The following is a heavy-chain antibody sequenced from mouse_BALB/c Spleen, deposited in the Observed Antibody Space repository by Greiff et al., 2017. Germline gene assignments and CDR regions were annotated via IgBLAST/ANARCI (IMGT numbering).Heavy chain of an antibody. CDR1: GYSITSDYA. J-gene: IGHJ4*01. Sequence: DVKLQESGPGLVKPSQSLSLTCTVTGYSITSDYAWNWIRQFPGNKLEWMGYISNSGSTSYNPSLKSRISITRDTSKNQFFLQLNSVTTEDTATYYCARDNGLYAMDYWGQGTSVTVSS. D-gene: IGHD1-1*02. CDR2: ISNSGST. V-gene: IGHV3-2*02. CDR3: ARDNGLYAMDY.